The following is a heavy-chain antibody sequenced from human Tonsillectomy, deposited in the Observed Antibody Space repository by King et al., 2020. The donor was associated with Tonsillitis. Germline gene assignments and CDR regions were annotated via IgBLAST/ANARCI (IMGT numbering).Heavy chain of an antibody. Sequence: VQLVESGGALVQPGRSLRLSCIASGFTFGDYALSWFRQAPGKGLEWVGFIRSKAYGGTTEYAASVKGRFTISRDDSKSVAYLQMNSLKTEDTAVYYCTRLYSVIGPPGPRDYWGQGTLVTVSS. CDR2: IRSKAYGGTT. CDR3: TRLYSVIGPPGPRDY. V-gene: IGHV3-49*03. J-gene: IGHJ4*02. D-gene: IGHD3-22*01. CDR1: GFTFGDYA.